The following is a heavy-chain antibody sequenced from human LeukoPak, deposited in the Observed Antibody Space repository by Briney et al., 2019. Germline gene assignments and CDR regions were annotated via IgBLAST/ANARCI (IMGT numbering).Heavy chain of an antibody. CDR3: ARGEVAMAD. D-gene: IGHD5-12*01. V-gene: IGHV1-2*02. CDR2: INPNNGDT. Sequence: ASVKVSCKVSGYTFTNYFIHWVRQAPGQGLEWMGWINPNNGDTASAQNFQGRVTLTSDTSTRTAYMELRRLRYDDTAVYYCARGEVAMADWGQGARVTVSS. J-gene: IGHJ4*02. CDR1: GYTFTNYF.